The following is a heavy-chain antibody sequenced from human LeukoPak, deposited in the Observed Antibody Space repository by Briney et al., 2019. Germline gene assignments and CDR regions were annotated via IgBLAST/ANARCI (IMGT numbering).Heavy chain of an antibody. D-gene: IGHD4-17*01. Sequence: GGSLRLSCAASGFTFSSYGMHWVRQAPGKGLEWVAVISFDGRTKFYADSVKGRFTISRDNSNKTLFLQMNSLRAEDTALYYCAKDWHSVTIFDSWGQGTLVTVSS. CDR2: ISFDGRTK. CDR1: GFTFSSYG. CDR3: AKDWHSVTIFDS. V-gene: IGHV3-30*18. J-gene: IGHJ4*02.